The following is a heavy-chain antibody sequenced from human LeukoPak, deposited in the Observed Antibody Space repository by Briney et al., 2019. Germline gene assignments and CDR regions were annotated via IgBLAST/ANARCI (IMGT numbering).Heavy chain of an antibody. CDR3: ARGEAFRRYCTSTSCPED. V-gene: IGHV3-66*01. CDR1: GFTVSSNY. D-gene: IGHD2-2*01. CDR2: IYSGGNT. Sequence: GGSLRLSGAASGFTVSSNYMSWVRQAPGKGLEWVSVIYSGGNTYYADSVKGRFTISRDNSKNTLYLQMNSLRAEDSAVYYCARGEAFRRYCTSTSCPEDWGQGTLVTVSS. J-gene: IGHJ4*02.